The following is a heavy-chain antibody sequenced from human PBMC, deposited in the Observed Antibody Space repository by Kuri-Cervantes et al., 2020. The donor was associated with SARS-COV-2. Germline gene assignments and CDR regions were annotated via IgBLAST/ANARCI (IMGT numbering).Heavy chain of an antibody. CDR1: GGSISSGGYS. V-gene: IGHV4-30-2*01. CDR3: ARDTYYDILTGYSPLGFDP. J-gene: IGHJ5*02. Sequence: SQTLSLTCAVSGGSISSGGYSWSWIRQPPGKGLEWIGYIYHSGSTYYNPSLKSRVTISVDRSKNQFSLKLSSVTAADTAVYYCARDTYYDILTGYSPLGFDPWGQGTLVTVSS. CDR2: IYHSGST. D-gene: IGHD3-9*01.